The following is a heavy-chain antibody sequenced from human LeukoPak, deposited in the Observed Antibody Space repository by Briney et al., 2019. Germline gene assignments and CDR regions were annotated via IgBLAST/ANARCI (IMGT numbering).Heavy chain of an antibody. J-gene: IGHJ4*02. CDR1: GFTFSSYA. D-gene: IGHD3-22*01. CDR3: ARDQETGYYYDSSGFV. V-gene: IGHV3-23*01. CDR2: ISGSGGST. Sequence: GGSLRLSCAASGFTFSSYAMSWVRQAPGKGLEWVSAISGSGGSTYYADSVKGRFTISRDNSKNTLYLQMNSLRAEDTAVYYCARDQETGYYYDSSGFVWGQGTLVTVSS.